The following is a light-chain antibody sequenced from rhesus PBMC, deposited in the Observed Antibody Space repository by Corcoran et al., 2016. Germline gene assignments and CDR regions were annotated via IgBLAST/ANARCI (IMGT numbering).Light chain of an antibody. CDR2: EVS. J-gene: IGLJ2*01. CDR1: SGDVGGYNY. Sequence: QSAPTQPPSVSGSPGQSVTISCTGTSGDVGGYNYVSWYQQHPRKAPKLMIYEVSKRPSGVSDRFSGSKSGNTASLTISGLQVGNGAVYYCGSLTTSNTFLFGGGTRLTVL. V-gene: IGLV2S7*01. CDR3: GSLTTSNTFL.